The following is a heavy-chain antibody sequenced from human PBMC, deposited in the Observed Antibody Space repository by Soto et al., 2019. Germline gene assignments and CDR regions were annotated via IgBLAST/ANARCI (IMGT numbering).Heavy chain of an antibody. V-gene: IGHV3-11*01. CDR3: ARAGQYWSKDDGSGSHNTFDY. CDR1: GFTFSDYY. CDR2: ISSSGSTI. D-gene: IGHD3-10*01. J-gene: IGHJ4*02. Sequence: QVQLVESGGGLVKPGGSLRLSCAASGFTFSDYYMSWIRQAPGKGLEWVSYISSSGSTIYYADSVKDRFTISRDNAKNSLYLQMNSLRAEDTAVYYCARAGQYWSKDDGSGSHNTFDYWGQGTLVTVSS.